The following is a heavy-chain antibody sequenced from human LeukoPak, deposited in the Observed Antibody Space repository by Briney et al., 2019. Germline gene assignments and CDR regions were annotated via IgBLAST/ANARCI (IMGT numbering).Heavy chain of an antibody. V-gene: IGHV4-61*02. J-gene: IGHJ2*01. Sequence: SETLSLTCIVSGGSITSGDYSWSWIRQPAGKGLEWIGRIYTSGSTKYNPSLKSRITISIDTSKNQFSLKLSSLTAADTAVYYCARARHIVVVTAVRYFDLWGRGTLVTVSS. CDR2: IYTSGST. D-gene: IGHD2-21*02. CDR1: GGSITSGDYS. CDR3: ARARHIVVVTAVRYFDL.